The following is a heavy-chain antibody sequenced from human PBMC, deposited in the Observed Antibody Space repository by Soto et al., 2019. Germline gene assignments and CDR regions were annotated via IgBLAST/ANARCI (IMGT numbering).Heavy chain of an antibody. Sequence: EVQLVESGGGLVQPGGSLRLSCAVSGFTFSYYSMNWVRQAPGKGLEWVSYISSSGSTIYYADSVKGRFTISRDNAKNSLYLQMNGLRAEDTAVYYCAREAGSVGDYWGQGTLVTVSS. V-gene: IGHV3-48*01. J-gene: IGHJ4*02. D-gene: IGHD2-15*01. CDR2: ISSSGSTI. CDR1: GFTFSYYS. CDR3: AREAGSVGDY.